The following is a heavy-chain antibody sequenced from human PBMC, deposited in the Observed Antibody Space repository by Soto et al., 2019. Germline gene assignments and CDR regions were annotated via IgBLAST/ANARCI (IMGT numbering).Heavy chain of an antibody. V-gene: IGHV1-2*04. CDR3: ARGLVDTAMVTAYYYYGMDV. CDR1: GYTFTGYY. CDR2: INPNSGGT. Sequence: ASVKVSCKASGYTFTGYYMHWVRQAPGQGLEWMGWINPNSGGTNYAQKFQGWVTMTRDTSISTAYMELSRLRSDDTAVYYRARGLVDTAMVTAYYYYGMDVWGQGATVTVSS. D-gene: IGHD5-18*01. J-gene: IGHJ6*02.